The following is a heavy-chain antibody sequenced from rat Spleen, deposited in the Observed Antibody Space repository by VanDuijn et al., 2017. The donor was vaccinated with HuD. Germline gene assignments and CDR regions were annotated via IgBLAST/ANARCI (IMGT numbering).Heavy chain of an antibody. CDR1: GFTFSNYG. V-gene: IGHV5S14*01. D-gene: IGHD1-2*01. Sequence: EVQLVESGGGLVQPGRSLKLSCAASGFTFSNYGMAWVRQTPTKGLEWVASISTGGGNTYYRDSVKGRFTISRDNAKNTQYLQMDSLRSEDTATYYCARRGFITIAAISPYYWYFDFWGPGTMVTVSS. J-gene: IGHJ1*01. CDR3: ARRGFITIAAISPYYWYFDF. CDR2: ISTGGGNT.